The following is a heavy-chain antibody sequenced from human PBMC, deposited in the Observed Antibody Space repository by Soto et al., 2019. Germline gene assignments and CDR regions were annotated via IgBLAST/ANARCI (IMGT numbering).Heavy chain of an antibody. V-gene: IGHV3-48*01. CDR3: ARDRATSYCIDC. CDR1: GFTFSISS. D-gene: IGHD3-10*01. CDR2: INDISSAI. Sequence: EVQLVESGGGLVQPGGSLRLSCVASGFTFSISSMNWVRQAPGKGLEWLSYINDISSAIYYADAVKGRFTISRDNAKNALYLQMNSLRADDTAVYYCARDRATSYCIDCWGQGTLVTVSS. J-gene: IGHJ4*02.